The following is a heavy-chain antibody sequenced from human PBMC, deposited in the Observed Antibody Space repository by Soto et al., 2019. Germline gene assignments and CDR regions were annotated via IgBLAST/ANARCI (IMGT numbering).Heavy chain of an antibody. CDR2: IYYSGST. Sequence: SETLSLTCTVSGGSISSYYWSWIRQPPGKGLEWIGYIYYSGSTNYNPSLKSRVTISVDTSKNQFSLKLSSVTAADTAVYYCARVLNPSNCGGDCYSPRYYYYYGMDAWGQGTTVTVSS. CDR1: GGSISSYY. CDR3: ARVLNPSNCGGDCYSPRYYYYYGMDA. J-gene: IGHJ6*02. V-gene: IGHV4-59*12. D-gene: IGHD2-21*02.